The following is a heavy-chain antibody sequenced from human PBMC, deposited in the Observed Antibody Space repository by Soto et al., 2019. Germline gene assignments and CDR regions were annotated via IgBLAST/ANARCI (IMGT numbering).Heavy chain of an antibody. CDR2: ISGTGGST. CDR3: AKANHDFWSGYYGYYYYGMDV. CDR1: GFTFSSYA. J-gene: IGHJ6*02. D-gene: IGHD3-3*01. V-gene: IGHV3-23*01. Sequence: GGSLRLSCAAFGFTFSSYAMSWVRQAPGKGLEWVSAISGTGGSTYYADSVKGRFTISRDNSKNTLYLQMNSLRAEDTAVYYCAKANHDFWSGYYGYYYYGMDVWGQGTTVTVSS.